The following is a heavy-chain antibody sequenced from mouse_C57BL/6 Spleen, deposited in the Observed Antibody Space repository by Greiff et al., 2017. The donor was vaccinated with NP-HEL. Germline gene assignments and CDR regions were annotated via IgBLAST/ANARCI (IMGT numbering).Heavy chain of an antibody. V-gene: IGHV14-3*01. CDR1: GFNIKNTY. CDR3: ALHYYGSEAWFAY. D-gene: IGHD1-1*01. J-gene: IGHJ3*01. Sequence: EVKLQESVAELVRPGASVKLSCTASGFNIKNTYMHWVKQRPEQGLEWIGRIDPANGNTKYAPKFQGKATITADTSSNTAYLQLSSLTSEDTAIYYCALHYYGSEAWFAYWGQGTLVTVSA. CDR2: IDPANGNT.